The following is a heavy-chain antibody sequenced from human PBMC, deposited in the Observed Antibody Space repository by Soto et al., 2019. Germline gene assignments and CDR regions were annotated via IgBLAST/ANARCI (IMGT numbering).Heavy chain of an antibody. Sequence: GGSLRLSCAACAYTFSSCAMSGVRQAPGKGPEWVSVISNSGSGTNYADSVKGRFTISRDNSKNTLYLQMSYLRVEDTAVYYCAGRGYSGSADYCWGQGTLVTVSS. CDR1: AYTFSSCA. V-gene: IGHV3-23*01. D-gene: IGHD5-12*01. CDR3: AGRGYSGSADYC. CDR2: ISNSGSGT. J-gene: IGHJ4*02.